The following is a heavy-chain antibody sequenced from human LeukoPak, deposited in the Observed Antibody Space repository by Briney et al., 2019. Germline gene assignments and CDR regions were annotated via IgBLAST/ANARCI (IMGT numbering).Heavy chain of an antibody. J-gene: IGHJ6*02. CDR2: VSYKVNNK. D-gene: IGHD2-15*01. Sequence: GRSLSLSCAVSGFSPSIDTARWVRHAPDGGLGWVAVVSYKVNNKYSTDSVKGRSTISRDQSKNTLYQQMISLRAEDTAVYYCANCWSGCYYGMDVWGQGTTVTVSS. CDR3: ANCWSGCYYGMDV. CDR1: GFSPSIDT. V-gene: IGHV3-30-3*01.